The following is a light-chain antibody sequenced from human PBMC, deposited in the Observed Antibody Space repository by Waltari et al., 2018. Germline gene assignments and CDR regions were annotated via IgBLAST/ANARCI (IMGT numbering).Light chain of an antibody. CDR1: TLPRQT. CDR2: KGS. CDR3: QSADSDGTFV. Sequence: SSELTQPPSVSVSPGQTARITCSGETLPRQTASWYQQKPGQAPVVVMYKGSERPSEIPDRFSGSSSGTTVTLTISGVQQEDEGDYYCQSADSDGTFVFGGGTTVSVL. V-gene: IGLV3-25*03. J-gene: IGLJ1*01.